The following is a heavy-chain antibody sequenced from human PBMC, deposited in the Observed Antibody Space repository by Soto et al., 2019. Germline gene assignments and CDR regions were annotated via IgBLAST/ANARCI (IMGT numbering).Heavy chain of an antibody. CDR1: GFTFSSYW. D-gene: IGHD5-12*01. CDR3: ARECVDTVTSITIPFDY. Sequence: GGSLRLSCAASGFTFSSYWMSWVRQAPGKGLEWVANIKQDGSEKYYVDSVKGRFTISRDNAKNSLYLQMNSLRADDTAVYYCARECVDTVTSITIPFDYWGQGALVTVSS. J-gene: IGHJ4*02. CDR2: IKQDGSEK. V-gene: IGHV3-7*01.